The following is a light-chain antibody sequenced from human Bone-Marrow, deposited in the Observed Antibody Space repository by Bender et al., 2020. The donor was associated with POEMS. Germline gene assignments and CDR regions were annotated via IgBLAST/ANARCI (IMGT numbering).Light chain of an antibody. CDR2: GNN. CDR3: AAWDDSLHGPV. Sequence: QSVLTQPPSASGTPGQRVTISCSGSSSNIGSNLVNWYQQLPGTAPKLLIYGNNKRPSGVPDRFSGSKSGTSASLAFGGLQSEDEADYYCAAWDDSLHGPVFGGGTTVTVL. J-gene: IGLJ3*02. CDR1: SSNIGSNL. V-gene: IGLV1-44*01.